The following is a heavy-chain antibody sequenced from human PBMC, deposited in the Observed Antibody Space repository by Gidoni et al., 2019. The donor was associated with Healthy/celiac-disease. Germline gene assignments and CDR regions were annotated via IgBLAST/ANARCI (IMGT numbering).Heavy chain of an antibody. D-gene: IGHD3-10*01. CDR3: VDGGGGY. Sequence: QVQLVQSGAEVKKPGSSVKVSCKASGGTFSSYAISWVRQAPGQGLEWMGGLIPILGKAPYAQKVEGSVTITADEPRSTPYMERSGQRSEEPAVYYCVDGGGGYWGQGTLVTVSS. J-gene: IGHJ4*02. CDR1: GGTFSSYA. V-gene: IGHV1-69*01. CDR2: LIPILGKA.